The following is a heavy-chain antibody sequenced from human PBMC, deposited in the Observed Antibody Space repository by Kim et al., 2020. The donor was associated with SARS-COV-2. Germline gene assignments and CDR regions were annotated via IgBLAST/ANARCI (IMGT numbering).Heavy chain of an antibody. CDR2: ISGSGGST. CDR3: AKVNGCGSGSCRNLYYYYGMDV. CDR1: GFTFSSYA. Sequence: GGSLRLSCAASGFTFSSYAMSWVRQAPGKGLEWVSAISGSGGSTYYADSVKGRFTISRDNSKNTLYLQMNSLRAEDTAVYYCAKVNGCGSGSCRNLYYYYGMDVWGQGTTVTVSS. V-gene: IGHV3-23*01. D-gene: IGHD3-10*01. J-gene: IGHJ6*02.